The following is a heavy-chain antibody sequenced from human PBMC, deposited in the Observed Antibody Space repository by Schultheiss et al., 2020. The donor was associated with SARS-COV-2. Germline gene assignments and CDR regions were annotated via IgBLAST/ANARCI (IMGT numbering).Heavy chain of an antibody. J-gene: IGHJ6*02. V-gene: IGHV4-34*01. Sequence: SETLSLTCAVYGGSFSGYYWSWIRQPPGKGLEWIGEINHSGSTNYNPSLKSRVTISVDTSKNQFSLKLSSVTAADTAVYYCAREEARGMDVWGQGATVTVSS. CDR2: INHSGST. D-gene: IGHD5-12*01. CDR3: AREEARGMDV. CDR1: GGSFSGYY.